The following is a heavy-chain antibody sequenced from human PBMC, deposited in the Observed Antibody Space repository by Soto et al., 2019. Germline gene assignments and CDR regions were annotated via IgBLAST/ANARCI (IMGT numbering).Heavy chain of an antibody. CDR2: IYYSGST. Sequence: TSETLSPTCTVSGGSISSSSYYWGWIRQPPGKGLEWIGSIYYSGSTYYNPSLKSRVTISVDTSKNQFSLKLSSVTAADTAVYYCARQRFLEWLLLDAFDIWGQGTMVTVS. CDR3: ARQRFLEWLLLDAFDI. J-gene: IGHJ3*02. CDR1: GGSISSSSYY. D-gene: IGHD3-3*01. V-gene: IGHV4-39*01.